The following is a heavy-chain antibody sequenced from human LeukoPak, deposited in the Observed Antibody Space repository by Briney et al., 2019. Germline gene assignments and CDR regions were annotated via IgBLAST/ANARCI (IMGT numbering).Heavy chain of an antibody. J-gene: IGHJ4*02. CDR1: GFTFSSYG. CDR3: ANEGPAYYDILTGYYSPHYFDY. Sequence: GGSLRLSCAASGFTFSSYGMHWVRQAPGKGLEWVAFIRYDGSNKYYADSVKGRFTISRDNSKNTLYLQMNSLRAEDTAVYYCANEGPAYYDILTGYYSPHYFDYWGQGTLVTVSS. V-gene: IGHV3-30*02. CDR2: IRYDGSNK. D-gene: IGHD3-9*01.